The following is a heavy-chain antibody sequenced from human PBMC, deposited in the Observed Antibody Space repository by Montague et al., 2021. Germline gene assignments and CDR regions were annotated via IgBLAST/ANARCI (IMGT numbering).Heavy chain of an antibody. Sequence: SETLSLTCGVYGGSLSEYYWTWIRQSPEKGLEWIGEVRHIGSTNYNPSLKSRVTMSVDKSKNQFSLKLRSVTAADTAVYYCASDRGPFDYWGQGTAVTVS. V-gene: IGHV4-34*01. CDR3: ASDRGPFDY. D-gene: IGHD3-10*01. J-gene: IGHJ4*02. CDR2: VRHIGST. CDR1: GGSLSEYY.